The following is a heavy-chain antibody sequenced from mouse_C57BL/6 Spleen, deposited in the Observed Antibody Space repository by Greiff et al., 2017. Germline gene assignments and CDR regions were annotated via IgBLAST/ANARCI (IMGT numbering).Heavy chain of an antibody. D-gene: IGHD1-1*02. CDR2: IRLKSDNYAT. Sequence: VKVEESGGGLVQPGGSMKLSCVASGFTFSNYWMNWVRQSPEKGLEWVAQIRLKSDNYATHYAESVKGRFTISRDDSKSSVYLQMNNLRAEDTGIYYCTGRGSSWFAYWGQGTLVTVSA. CDR3: TGRGSSWFAY. CDR1: GFTFSNYW. J-gene: IGHJ3*01. V-gene: IGHV6-3*01.